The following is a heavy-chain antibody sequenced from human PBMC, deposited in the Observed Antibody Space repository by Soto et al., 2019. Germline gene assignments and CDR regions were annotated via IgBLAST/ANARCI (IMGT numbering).Heavy chain of an antibody. CDR2: IKGDGSEK. J-gene: IGHJ3*02. CDR1: GFTFSSYW. Sequence: GGSLRLSCAASGFTFSSYWMYWVRQAPGKGLEWVANIKGDGSEKNYVDSVKGRFTISRDNAKNTLYLQMNSLRAEDTAVYYCAKVPYFDLRGAFDIWGQGTMVTVSS. CDR3: AKVPYFDLRGAFDI. D-gene: IGHD3-9*01. V-gene: IGHV3-7*03.